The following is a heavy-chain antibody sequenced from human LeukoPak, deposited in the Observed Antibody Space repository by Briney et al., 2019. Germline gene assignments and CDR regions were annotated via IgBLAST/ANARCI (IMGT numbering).Heavy chain of an antibody. D-gene: IGHD3-9*01. J-gene: IGHJ1*01. V-gene: IGHV1-18*04. Sequence: ASVKVSCKASGYTFTGYYMHWVRQAPGQGLEWMGWISAYNGNTNYAQKLQGRVTMTTDTSTSTAYMELRSLRSDDTAVYYCARILTGYYGYFQHWGQGTLVTVSS. CDR1: GYTFTGYY. CDR3: ARILTGYYGYFQH. CDR2: ISAYNGNT.